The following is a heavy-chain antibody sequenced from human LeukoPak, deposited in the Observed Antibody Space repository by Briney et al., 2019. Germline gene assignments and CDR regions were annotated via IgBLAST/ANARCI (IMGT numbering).Heavy chain of an antibody. J-gene: IGHJ5*02. Sequence: ASVKVSCKASGYTFTGYYMHWVRQAPGQGLEWMGWINPNSGGTNYAQKFQGRVTMTRDTSISTAYMELSGLRSDDTAVYYCARLIAAPGHNWFDPWGRGTLVTVSS. CDR2: INPNSGGT. CDR3: ARLIAAPGHNWFDP. V-gene: IGHV1-2*02. CDR1: GYTFTGYY. D-gene: IGHD6-13*01.